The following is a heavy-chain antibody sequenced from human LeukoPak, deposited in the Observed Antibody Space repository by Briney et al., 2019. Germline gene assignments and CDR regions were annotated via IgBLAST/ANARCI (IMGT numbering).Heavy chain of an antibody. CDR2: ISHRGAT. CDR1: GFPFSSYT. CDR3: ARRSHASPAGYSPFFDS. V-gene: IGHV3-23*01. J-gene: IGHJ4*02. D-gene: IGHD6-13*01. Sequence: GGSLRLSCAGSGFPFSSYTINWVRQGPGKGMEWASTISHRGATYYADSVKGRFTISRDNSKNTVFLQMNSLRAEDTALYFCARRSHASPAGYSPFFDSWGQGTLVTVSS.